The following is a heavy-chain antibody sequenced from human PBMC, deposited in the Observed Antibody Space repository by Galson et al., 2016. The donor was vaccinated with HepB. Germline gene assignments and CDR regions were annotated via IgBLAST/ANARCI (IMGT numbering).Heavy chain of an antibody. V-gene: IGHV3-23*01. CDR2: ISGTSASI. CDR3: AKEHSGYFDY. CDR1: GFSFSSYA. J-gene: IGHJ4*02. Sequence: SLRLSCAVSGFSFSSYAMNWVRQAPGKGLERVSVISGTSASIFYGDSVKGRFTISRDNSKNTLYLQMNRLRAEDTAVYYCAKEHSGYFDYWGQGTLVTVSS. D-gene: IGHD6-19*01.